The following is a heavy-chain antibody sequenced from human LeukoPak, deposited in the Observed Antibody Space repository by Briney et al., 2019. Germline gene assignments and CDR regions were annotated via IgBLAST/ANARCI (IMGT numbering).Heavy chain of an antibody. J-gene: IGHJ4*02. CDR1: GFTFSSYS. D-gene: IGHD6-13*01. CDR3: AKEGDSSSWYDLYDY. V-gene: IGHV3-21*04. Sequence: GGSLRLSCAASGFTFSSYSMNWVRQAPGKGLEWVSSISSSSYYIYYADSVKGRFTISRDNSKNTLYLQMNSLRAEDTAVYYCAKEGDSSSWYDLYDYWGQGTLVTVSS. CDR2: ISSSSYYI.